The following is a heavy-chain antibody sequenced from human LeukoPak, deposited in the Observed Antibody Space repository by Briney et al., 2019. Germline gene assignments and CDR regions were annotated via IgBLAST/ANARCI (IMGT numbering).Heavy chain of an antibody. J-gene: IGHJ6*02. Sequence: SETLSLTCAVYGGSFSGYYWSWIRQPPGKGLEWIGEINHSGSTNYNPSLKSRVTISVDTSKNQFSLKLSSVTAADTAVYYCARGASLLEWLFTGYGMDVWSQGTTVTVSS. CDR2: INHSGST. D-gene: IGHD3-3*01. CDR1: GGSFSGYY. V-gene: IGHV4-34*01. CDR3: ARGASLLEWLFTGYGMDV.